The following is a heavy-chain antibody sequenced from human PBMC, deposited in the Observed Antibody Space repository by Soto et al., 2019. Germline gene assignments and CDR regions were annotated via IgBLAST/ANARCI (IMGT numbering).Heavy chain of an antibody. CDR3: TTDPLGLRYFDWLGGMDV. Sequence: EVQLVESGGGLVKPGGSLRLSCAASGFTFSNAWMSWVRQAPGKGLEWVGRIKSKTDGGTTDYAAPVKGRFTISRDDSKNTLYLQMNSLKTEDTAVYYCTTDPLGLRYFDWLGGMDVWGKGTTVTVSS. CDR1: GFTFSNAW. CDR2: IKSKTDGGTT. V-gene: IGHV3-15*01. J-gene: IGHJ6*04. D-gene: IGHD3-9*01.